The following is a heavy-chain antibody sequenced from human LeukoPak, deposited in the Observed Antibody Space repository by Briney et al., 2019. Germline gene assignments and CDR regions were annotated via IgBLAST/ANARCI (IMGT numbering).Heavy chain of an antibody. CDR2: INHSGST. Sequence: SETLSLTCAVYGGSFSGWYWSWIRQPPGKGLEWIGEINHSGSTNYNPSLKSRVTISVDTSKNQFSLKLSSVTAADTAVYYCARRSITMVRGVIPLYYYYYYMDVWGKGTTVTISS. CDR1: GGSFSGWY. V-gene: IGHV4-34*01. J-gene: IGHJ6*03. CDR3: ARRSITMVRGVIPLYYYYYYMDV. D-gene: IGHD3-10*01.